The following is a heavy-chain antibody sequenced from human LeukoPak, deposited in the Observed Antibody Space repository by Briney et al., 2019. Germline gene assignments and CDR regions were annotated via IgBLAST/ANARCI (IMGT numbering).Heavy chain of an antibody. Sequence: GGSLRLSCAASGFTFSSYTMNCVRQAPGKGLEWVSSISSRSSYIYYTDSVKGRFPISRDNAKTSLYLQMKSLRAEDTAVYYCARDFATVGAADFDYWGQGTLVTVSS. CDR1: GFTFSSYT. J-gene: IGHJ4*02. CDR3: ARDFATVGAADFDY. CDR2: ISSRSSYI. V-gene: IGHV3-21*01. D-gene: IGHD1-26*01.